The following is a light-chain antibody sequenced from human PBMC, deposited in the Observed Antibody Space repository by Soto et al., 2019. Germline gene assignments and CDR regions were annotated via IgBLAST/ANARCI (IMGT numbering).Light chain of an antibody. CDR2: EVT. CDR1: SSDVGAYKA. V-gene: IGLV2-8*01. J-gene: IGLJ3*02. Sequence: QSALTQPPSASGSPGQSVTISCTGTSSDVGAYKAVSWYQQYPGKAPKLMIYEVTKRPSGVPDRFSGSKSGNTASLTVSGLKAEDDADYYCASYVGNDIWVFGGGTKVTVL. CDR3: ASYVGNDIWV.